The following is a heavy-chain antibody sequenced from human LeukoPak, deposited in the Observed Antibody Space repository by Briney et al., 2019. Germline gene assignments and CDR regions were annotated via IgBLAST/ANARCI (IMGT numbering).Heavy chain of an antibody. CDR1: GYTFTSYY. D-gene: IGHD5-12*01. CDR2: INPSGGST. Sequence: ASVKVSCKASGYTFTSYYMHWVRQAPGQGLEWMGIINPSGGSTSYAQKFQGRVTMTRDTSTSTVYMELSSLRSEDTAVYYCARVGGGYSGYDLAHLDYWGQGTLVTVSS. J-gene: IGHJ4*02. CDR3: ARVGGGYSGYDLAHLDY. V-gene: IGHV1-46*01.